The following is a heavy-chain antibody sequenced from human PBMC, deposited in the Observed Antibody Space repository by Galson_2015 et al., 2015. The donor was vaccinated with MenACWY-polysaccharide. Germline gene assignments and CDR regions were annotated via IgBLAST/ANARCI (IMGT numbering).Heavy chain of an antibody. D-gene: IGHD4-23*01. J-gene: IGHJ4*02. CDR2: IHPKSGGT. CDR1: GYSFNDNY. V-gene: IGHV1-2*02. Sequence: SVKVSCKASGYSFNDNYIHWVRQAPGQGLEWMGWIHPKSGGTQYAQKFQGRVTMTRDASISTSYMELSRLRPDDTAVYYCATPGGRDYWGQGTLVTVSS. CDR3: ATPGGRDY.